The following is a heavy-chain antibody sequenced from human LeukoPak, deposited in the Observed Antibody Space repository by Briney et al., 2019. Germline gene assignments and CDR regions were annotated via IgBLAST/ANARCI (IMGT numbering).Heavy chain of an antibody. D-gene: IGHD3-10*01. J-gene: IGHJ6*02. CDR1: GYTFTNYY. V-gene: IGHV1-46*01. Sequence: ASVKVSCKASGYTFTNYYMHWVRQAPGQGLEWMGIINPSGGSTSYAQKFQGRVTMTRDTSTSTVYMELSSLRSEDTAVYYCARGGEVTMARGGMDVWGQGTTVTVSS. CDR2: INPSGGST. CDR3: ARGGEVTMARGGMDV.